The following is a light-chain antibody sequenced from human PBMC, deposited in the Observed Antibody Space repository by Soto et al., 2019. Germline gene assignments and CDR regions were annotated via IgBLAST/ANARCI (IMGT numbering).Light chain of an antibody. J-gene: IGLJ1*01. V-gene: IGLV2-23*01. CDR3: CSYAGSSTSYV. Sequence: QSVLTQPASVCGSPGQSITISCTVTSSDVGSYNLVSWYQQHPGKAPKFMIYEGTERPSGVSIRFSGSQSGNTASLTISGLQAEDEADHSCCSYAGSSTSYVFGTGTKVTVL. CDR1: SSDVGSYNL. CDR2: EGT.